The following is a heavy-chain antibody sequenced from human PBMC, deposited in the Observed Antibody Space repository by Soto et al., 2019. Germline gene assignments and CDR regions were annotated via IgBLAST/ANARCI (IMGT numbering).Heavy chain of an antibody. CDR1: GFTFSSYA. D-gene: IGHD2-15*01. CDR3: ARGVVVVAATDGMDV. Sequence: EVQLVESGGGLVQPGGSLRLSCAASGFTFSSYAMHWVRQAPGKGLEYVSAMSSNGGSTYYANSVKGRFTISRDNSKNTLYLQMGSLRAEDMAVYYCARGVVVVAATDGMDVWGQGTTVTVSS. V-gene: IGHV3-64*01. CDR2: MSSNGGST. J-gene: IGHJ6*02.